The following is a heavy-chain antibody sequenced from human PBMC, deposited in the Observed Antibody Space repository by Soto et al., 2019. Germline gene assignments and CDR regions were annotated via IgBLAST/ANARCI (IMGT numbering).Heavy chain of an antibody. J-gene: IGHJ6*02. CDR2: IDYSGST. Sequence: QVQLQESGPGLVKPSQTLSLTCTVSGGSISSGGYYWSWIRQHPGKGLEWIGYIDYSGSTYYNPCIKSRVTISVDTSKNQFSLKLSSVTAADTAVYYCARDAHPIRFLALGRNYYGMDVWGQGTTVTVSS. CDR3: ARDAHPIRFLALGRNYYGMDV. D-gene: IGHD3-3*01. CDR1: GGSISSGGYY. V-gene: IGHV4-31*03.